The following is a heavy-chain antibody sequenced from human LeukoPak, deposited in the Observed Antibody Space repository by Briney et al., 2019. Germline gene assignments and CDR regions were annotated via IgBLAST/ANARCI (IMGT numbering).Heavy chain of an antibody. CDR3: ARDRSSSWFILDAFDI. CDR1: GFTFSSYS. V-gene: IGHV3-21*01. CDR2: ISNGSTYI. Sequence: GGSLRLSCAASGFTFSSYSMNWVRQAPGMGLERVSSISNGSTYIYYADSVKGRFTISRDNAKNSLYLQMNSLRAEDTAVYYCARDRSSSWFILDAFDIWGQGTMVTVSS. J-gene: IGHJ3*02. D-gene: IGHD6-13*01.